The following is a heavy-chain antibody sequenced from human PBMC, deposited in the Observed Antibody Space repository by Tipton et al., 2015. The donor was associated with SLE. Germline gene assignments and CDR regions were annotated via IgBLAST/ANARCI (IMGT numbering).Heavy chain of an antibody. D-gene: IGHD3-16*01. CDR1: GGTFSSYA. CDR3: ARDPGRFDDYIWGSMGV. CDR2: IIPIFGTA. V-gene: IGHV1-69*01. Sequence: QLVQSGAEVKKPGSSVKVSCKASGGTFSSYAISWVRQAPGQGLEWMGGIIPIFGTANYAQKFQGRVTITADESTSTAYMELSSLRSEDTAVYYCARDPGRFDDYIWGSMGVWGQGSTVTVSS. J-gene: IGHJ6*02.